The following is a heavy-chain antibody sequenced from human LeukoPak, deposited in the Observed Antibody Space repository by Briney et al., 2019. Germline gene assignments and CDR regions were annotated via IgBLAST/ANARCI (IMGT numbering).Heavy chain of an antibody. D-gene: IGHD6-19*01. CDR1: GFTFRSYG. Sequence: GGSLRLSCADSGFTFRSYGMHWVRQAPGKGLEWVAVIWYDGSNKYYADSVKGRFTISRDNSKNTLYLQMNSLRAEDTAVYYCAREPEYSSGWPYYFDYWGQGTLVTVSS. CDR2: IWYDGSNK. CDR3: AREPEYSSGWPYYFDY. J-gene: IGHJ4*02. V-gene: IGHV3-33*08.